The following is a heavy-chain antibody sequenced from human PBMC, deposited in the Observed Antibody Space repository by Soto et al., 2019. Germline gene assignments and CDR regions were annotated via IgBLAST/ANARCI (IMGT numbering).Heavy chain of an antibody. J-gene: IGHJ6*02. Sequence: GGSLRPSCAASGFTFSSYAMHWVRQAPGKGLEWVAVISYDGSNKYYADSVKGRFTISRDNSKNTLYLQMNSLRAEDTAVYYCARSGSVAATLGMDVWGQGTTVTVSS. CDR1: GFTFSSYA. V-gene: IGHV3-30-3*01. D-gene: IGHD2-15*01. CDR2: ISYDGSNK. CDR3: ARSGSVAATLGMDV.